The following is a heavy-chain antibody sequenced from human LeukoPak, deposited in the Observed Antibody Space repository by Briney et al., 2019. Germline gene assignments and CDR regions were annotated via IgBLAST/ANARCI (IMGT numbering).Heavy chain of an antibody. CDR2: IKQDGSEK. Sequence: GGSLRLSCAASGFTFSSHWMSWVRQAPGKGLEWVANIKQDGSEKYYVDSVKGRFTISRDNAKNSLYLQMNSLRAEDTAVYYCARVADCSGGSCYSGVVYFDYWGQGTLVTVSS. D-gene: IGHD2-15*01. J-gene: IGHJ4*02. CDR3: ARVADCSGGSCYSGVVYFDY. CDR1: GFTFSSHW. V-gene: IGHV3-7*01.